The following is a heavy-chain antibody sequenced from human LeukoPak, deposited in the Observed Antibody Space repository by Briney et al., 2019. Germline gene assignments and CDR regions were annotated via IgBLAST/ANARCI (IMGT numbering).Heavy chain of an antibody. J-gene: IGHJ3*02. CDR1: GYTFTSYD. CDR2: MNPNSGNT. CDR3: ARGRDSSGYPKVHAFDI. V-gene: IGHV1-8*03. D-gene: IGHD3-22*01. Sequence: ASVKVSCKASGYTFTSYDINWVRQATGQGLEWMGWMNPNSGNTGYAQKFQGRVTITRNTSISTAYMELSRLRSEDTAVYYCARGRDSSGYPKVHAFDIWGQGTMVTVSS.